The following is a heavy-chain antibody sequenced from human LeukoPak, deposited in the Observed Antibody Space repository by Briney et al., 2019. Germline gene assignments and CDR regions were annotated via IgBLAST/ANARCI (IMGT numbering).Heavy chain of an antibody. Sequence: PGGSLRLSCAVAGFTVSSNYMSWVRQAPGKGLEWVSATYRGGGTYYADSVRGRFTISRDNSNNTVFLQMNSLRAEDTAMYYCTREGRSLAAARYYFDYWGQGTLVTVSS. V-gene: IGHV3-66*01. D-gene: IGHD6-13*01. CDR3: TREGRSLAAARYYFDY. CDR2: TYRGGGT. CDR1: GFTVSSNY. J-gene: IGHJ4*02.